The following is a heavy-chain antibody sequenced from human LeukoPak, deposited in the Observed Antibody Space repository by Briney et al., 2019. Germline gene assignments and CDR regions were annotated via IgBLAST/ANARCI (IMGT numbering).Heavy chain of an antibody. CDR3: ARRLNTSYYDFWSGQPQHSYFDY. Sequence: PSETLSLTCTVSGGSISSYYWSWIRQPPGKGLEWIGYIYYSGSTNYNPSLKSRVTISVDTSKNQFSLKLSSVTAADTAVYYCARRLNTSYYDFWSGQPQHSYFDYWGQGTLVTVSS. V-gene: IGHV4-59*12. CDR2: IYYSGST. D-gene: IGHD3-3*01. CDR1: GGSISSYY. J-gene: IGHJ4*02.